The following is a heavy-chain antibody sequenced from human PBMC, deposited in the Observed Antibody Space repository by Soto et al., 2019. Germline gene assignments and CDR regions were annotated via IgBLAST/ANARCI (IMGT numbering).Heavy chain of an antibody. Sequence: QVQLVQSGAEVKKPGSSVKVSCKASGGTFSSYTISWVRQAPGQGLEWMGRIIPILGIANYAQKFQGRVTIPADKSTSTAYRELSSLRSEDTAVHYCASPPDHPGSYYFDYWGQGTLVTVSS. J-gene: IGHJ4*02. D-gene: IGHD5-12*01. CDR3: ASPPDHPGSYYFDY. CDR2: IIPILGIA. V-gene: IGHV1-69*02. CDR1: GGTFSSYT.